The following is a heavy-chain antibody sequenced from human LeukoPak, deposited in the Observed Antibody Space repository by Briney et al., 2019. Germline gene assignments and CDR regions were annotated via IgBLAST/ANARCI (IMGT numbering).Heavy chain of an antibody. CDR3: DGADF. CDR2: IIYSGGAT. CDR1: GFTFSRSA. J-gene: IGHJ4*02. V-gene: IGHV3-23*01. Sequence: HPGGSLRLSCAASGFTFSRSAMTWVRQGPGTGLEFVASIIYSGGATYYADSVKGRFTISRDNSKNTLYLQMNSLRAEDTAVYYCDGADFWGQGTLVTVSS.